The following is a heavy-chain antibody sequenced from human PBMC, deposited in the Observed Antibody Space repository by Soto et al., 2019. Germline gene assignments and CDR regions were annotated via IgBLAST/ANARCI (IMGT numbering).Heavy chain of an antibody. Sequence: PSETLSLTCTVSGGSISSGGYYWSWIRQHPGKGLEWIGYIYYSGSTYYNPSLKSRVTISVDTSKNQFSLKLSSVTAADTAVYYCARDGDYGDFISPYFDYWGQGTLVTSPQ. CDR1: GGSISSGGYY. V-gene: IGHV4-31*03. CDR2: IYYSGST. D-gene: IGHD4-17*01. CDR3: ARDGDYGDFISPYFDY. J-gene: IGHJ4*02.